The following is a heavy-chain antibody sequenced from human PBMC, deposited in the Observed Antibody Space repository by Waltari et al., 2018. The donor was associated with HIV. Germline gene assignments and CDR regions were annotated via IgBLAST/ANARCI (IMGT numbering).Heavy chain of an antibody. CDR2: ISISGGST. CDR1: GFPFTNYA. CDR3: AKSPGYCSAGDCHLYGLDV. Sequence: EVQLLESGGGLVQPGGSLRLSCAASGFPFTNYAMTWVRQAPGKGMDWVSAISISGGSTYYADSVKGRFTISRDISKNTLYLQMNSLRVEDAAIYYCAKSPGYCSAGDCHLYGLDVWGLGTTVTVSS. D-gene: IGHD2-15*01. V-gene: IGHV3-23*01. J-gene: IGHJ6*02.